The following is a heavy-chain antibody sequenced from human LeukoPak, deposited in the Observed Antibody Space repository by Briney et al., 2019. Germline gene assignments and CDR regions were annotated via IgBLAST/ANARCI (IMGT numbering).Heavy chain of an antibody. V-gene: IGHV1-18*01. CDR1: GYTFTSYG. J-gene: IGHJ4*02. CDR3: ARENTIFGVVGNYFDY. Sequence: ASVKVSCKASGYTFTSYGISWVRQAPGQGLEWMGWISAYNGNTNYAQKLQGRVTMTTDTSTSTAYMELRSLRSDDTAVYYCARENTIFGVVGNYFDYWGQGTLVTVSS. CDR2: ISAYNGNT. D-gene: IGHD3-3*01.